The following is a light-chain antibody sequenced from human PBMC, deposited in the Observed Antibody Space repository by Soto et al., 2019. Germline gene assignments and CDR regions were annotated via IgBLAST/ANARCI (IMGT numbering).Light chain of an antibody. CDR1: QNVSNW. V-gene: IGKV1-5*03. CDR3: QQYSKEST. Sequence: DVEMTQSPSTLPTSIGDRVTINCRASQNVSNWLAWYQQKPGKAPKLLIYKTSRLESGVPSRFSGSGSGTDFSLTINSLQSDYFATYFCQQYSKESTFGQGTKLEIK. CDR2: KTS. J-gene: IGKJ2*01.